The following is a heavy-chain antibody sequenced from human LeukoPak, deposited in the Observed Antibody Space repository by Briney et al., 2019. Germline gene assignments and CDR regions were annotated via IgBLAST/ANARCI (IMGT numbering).Heavy chain of an antibody. V-gene: IGHV3-11*01. CDR2: INNGGSSI. CDR3: ARDRAAAGPDY. J-gene: IGHJ4*02. CDR1: GFTFSDYY. D-gene: IGHD6-13*01. Sequence: GGSLRLSCTASGFTFSDYYMSWISQTPGKRLEWVSYINNGGSSIYYADSVKGRFTVSRDNAKNSLYLQMNSLRAEDTAVYYCARDRAAAGPDYWGQGTLVTVSS.